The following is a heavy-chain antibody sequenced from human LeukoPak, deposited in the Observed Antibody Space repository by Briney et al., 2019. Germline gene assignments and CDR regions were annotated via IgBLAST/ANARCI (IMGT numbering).Heavy chain of an antibody. CDR2: IKSKTDGWTT. J-gene: IGHJ3*01. D-gene: IGHD3-9*01. CDR1: GFTFSNAW. Sequence: PGGSLRLSCAASGFTFSNAWMGWVRQAPGKGLEWVGRIKSKTDGWTTDYAAPVKGRFTISRDDSKNTLYLQMNSLKPEDTAVYYCTTGDILTGYQLGGQGTMVTVPS. CDR3: TTGDILTGYQL. V-gene: IGHV3-15*01.